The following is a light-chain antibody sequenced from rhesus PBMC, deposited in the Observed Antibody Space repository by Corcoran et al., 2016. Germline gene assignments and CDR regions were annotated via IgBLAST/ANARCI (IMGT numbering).Light chain of an antibody. V-gene: IGKV1-18*01. J-gene: IGKJ2*01. CDR1: QGISSW. Sequence: DIQMTQSPSSLSASVGDKVTITCRASQGISSWLAWYQQKPGKAPKLLIYAASSLQSGVPSRFSSSGSGTDYTLTISSLQPEDFATYYCQQGYNTPPYSFGQGTKVEIK. CDR3: QQGYNTPPYS. CDR2: AAS.